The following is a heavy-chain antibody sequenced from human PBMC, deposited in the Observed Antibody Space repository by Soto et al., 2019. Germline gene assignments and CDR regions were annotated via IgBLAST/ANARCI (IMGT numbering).Heavy chain of an antibody. D-gene: IGHD2-21*02. J-gene: IGHJ4*02. CDR2: INFGNGNT. Sequence: ASVKVSCKASEYTFTSYAMHWVRQAPGQRLEWMGWINFGNGNTKYSQKFQGRVTITGDTSASTAYMELSSLTSEDTAVYYCARNTLRFDYWGQGTVVTVSS. CDR3: ARNTLRFDY. V-gene: IGHV1-3*01. CDR1: EYTFTSYA.